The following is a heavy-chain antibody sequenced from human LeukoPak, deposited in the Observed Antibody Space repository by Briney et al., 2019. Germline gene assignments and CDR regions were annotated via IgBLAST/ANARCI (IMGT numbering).Heavy chain of an antibody. CDR1: GFTFGSYW. J-gene: IGHJ3*02. CDR2: IKQDGSEK. CDR3: ARDYSSGWYFAFDI. V-gene: IGHV3-7*01. D-gene: IGHD6-19*01. Sequence: GGSLRLSCAASGFTFGSYWMSWVRQAPGKGLEWVANIKQDGSEKYYVDSVKGRFTISRDNAKNSLYLQMNSLRAEDTAVYYCARDYSSGWYFAFDIWGQGTMVTVSS.